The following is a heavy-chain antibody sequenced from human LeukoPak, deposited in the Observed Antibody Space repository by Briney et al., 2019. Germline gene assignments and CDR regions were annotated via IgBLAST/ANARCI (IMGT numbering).Heavy chain of an antibody. CDR3: AREHYGSGSYWFDP. J-gene: IGHJ5*02. CDR1: GYTFTSYG. CDR2: ISAYNGNT. V-gene: IGHV1-18*01. Sequence: GASVKVSCKASGYTFTSYGISWVRQAPGPGLEWMGWISAYNGNTNYAQKLQGRVTMTTDTSTSTAYMELRSLRSDDTAVYYCAREHYGSGSYWFDPWGQGTLVTVSS. D-gene: IGHD3-10*01.